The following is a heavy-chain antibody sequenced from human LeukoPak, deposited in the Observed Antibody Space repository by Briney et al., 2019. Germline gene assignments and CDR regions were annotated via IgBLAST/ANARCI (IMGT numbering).Heavy chain of an antibody. CDR1: GFTVSSNS. D-gene: IGHD3-22*01. CDR3: ARGRDDSSGYYYEGGAFDI. V-gene: IGHV3-53*01. Sequence: GGSLRLSCTVSGFTVSSNSMSWVRQAPGKGLEWVSFIYSDSTHYSDSVKGRFTISRDNSKNTLYLQMNSLRAEDTAVYYCARGRDDSSGYYYEGGAFDIWGQGTMVTVSS. J-gene: IGHJ3*02. CDR2: IYSDST.